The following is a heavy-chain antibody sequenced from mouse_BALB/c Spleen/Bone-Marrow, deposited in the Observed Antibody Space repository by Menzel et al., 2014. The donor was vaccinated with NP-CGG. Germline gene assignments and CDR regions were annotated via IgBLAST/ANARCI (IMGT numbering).Heavy chain of an antibody. CDR2: IDPANGNT. J-gene: IGHJ4*01. D-gene: IGHD1-2*01. V-gene: IGHV14-3*02. CDR1: GFNIRDTY. Sequence: VQLQQSGAELVKPGASVKLSCTVSGFNIRDTYMHWVKQRPEQGLEWNGRIDPANGNTKYDPKFQGKATITADTSSITAYLQLSSLTSEDTAVYYCASATTATFYAMDYWGQGTSVTVSS. CDR3: ASATTATFYAMDY.